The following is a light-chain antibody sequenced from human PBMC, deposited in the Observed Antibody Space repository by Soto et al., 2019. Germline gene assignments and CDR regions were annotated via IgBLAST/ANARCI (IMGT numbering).Light chain of an antibody. CDR3: QQSYSTPRT. V-gene: IGKV1-39*01. Sequence: DIQMTQSPSSLSASVGDRVTMTCVASQSISSYLNWYQQKPGKAPKLLIYAASSLQSGVPSRFSGSGSGTDFTLTISSLQPEDFATYYCQQSYSTPRTFGQGTKVDIK. J-gene: IGKJ1*01. CDR2: AAS. CDR1: QSISSY.